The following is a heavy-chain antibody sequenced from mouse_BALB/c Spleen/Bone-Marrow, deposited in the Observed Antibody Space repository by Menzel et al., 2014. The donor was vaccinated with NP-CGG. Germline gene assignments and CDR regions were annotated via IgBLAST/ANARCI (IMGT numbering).Heavy chain of an antibody. V-gene: IGHV14-3*02. CDR3: AMITTGAWFAY. D-gene: IGHD2-4*01. CDR1: GFNIKDTY. J-gene: IGHJ3*01. Sequence: VQLQQPGAELVKPGASVKLSCTASGFNIKDTYMHWVKPRPEQGLEWIGRIDPANGNTKYDPKFQGKATITADTSSNTAYLQLSSLTSEDTAVYYCAMITTGAWFAYWGQGTLVTVSA. CDR2: IDPANGNT.